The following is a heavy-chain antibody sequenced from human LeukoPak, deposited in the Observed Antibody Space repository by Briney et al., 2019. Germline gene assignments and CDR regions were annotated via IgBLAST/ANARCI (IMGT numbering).Heavy chain of an antibody. CDR3: ARDYDILVDAFDI. D-gene: IGHD3-9*01. V-gene: IGHV3-21*01. CDR2: ISSSSSYI. Sequence: GGSLRLSCAASGFTFSSYSMNWVRQAPGKGLEWVSSISSSSSYIYYADSVKGRFTISRDSAKNSLYLQMNSLRAEDTAVYYCARDYDILVDAFDIWGQGTMVTVSS. CDR1: GFTFSSYS. J-gene: IGHJ3*02.